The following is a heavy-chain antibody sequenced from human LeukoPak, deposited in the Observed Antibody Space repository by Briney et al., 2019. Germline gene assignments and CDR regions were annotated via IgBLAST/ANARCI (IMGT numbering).Heavy chain of an antibody. Sequence: GGSLRLSCAASGFTFSSYAMSWVRQAPGKGLEWVSAISGSGGSTYYADSVKGRFTISRDNSKNTLYLQMNSLRAEDTAVYYCAKVGAIVVVTAVFDYWGQGTLVTVTS. D-gene: IGHD2-21*02. CDR3: AKVGAIVVVTAVFDY. V-gene: IGHV3-23*01. J-gene: IGHJ4*02. CDR1: GFTFSSYA. CDR2: ISGSGGST.